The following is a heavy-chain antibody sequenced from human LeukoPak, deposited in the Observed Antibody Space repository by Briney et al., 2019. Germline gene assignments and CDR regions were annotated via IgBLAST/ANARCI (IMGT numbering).Heavy chain of an antibody. V-gene: IGHV4-31*03. CDR1: GGSISSGGYY. CDR3: ARARITMVRGEFDP. J-gene: IGHJ5*02. CDR2: IYYSGST. Sequence: TLSLTCTVSGGSISSGGYYWSWIRQHPGKGLEWIGYIYYSGSTYYNPSLKSRLTISIDTSKSQFSLKLSSVTAADTAVYYCARARITMVRGEFDPWGQGTLVTVSS. D-gene: IGHD3-10*01.